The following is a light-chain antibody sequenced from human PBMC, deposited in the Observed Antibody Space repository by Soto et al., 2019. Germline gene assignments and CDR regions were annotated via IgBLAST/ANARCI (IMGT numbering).Light chain of an antibody. CDR3: QQYGTSPRT. CDR1: QSISGA. Sequence: EIVMTQSPANLSVSPGGRATLSCRASQSISGALAWYQQKPGQAPRLLIYATSSRATGIPDRFSGSGSQTDFTLTISRLEPEDFAVYYCQQYGTSPRTFGQGTKVDIK. J-gene: IGKJ1*01. CDR2: ATS. V-gene: IGKV3-20*01.